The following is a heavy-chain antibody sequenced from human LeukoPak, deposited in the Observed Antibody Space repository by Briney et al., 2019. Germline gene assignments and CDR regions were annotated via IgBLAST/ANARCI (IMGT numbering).Heavy chain of an antibody. CDR3: AKVKGITMVRGLIYYYYGLDV. V-gene: IGHV3-30*18. Sequence: GGSLRLSCAASGFTFSSYGMHWVRQAPGKGLEWVAVISYDGSHKYSADSVKGRFTISRDNSRNTLYLQMNSLRAEDTAVYYCAKVKGITMVRGLIYYYYGLDVWGQGTTVTVSS. CDR1: GFTFSSYG. J-gene: IGHJ6*02. D-gene: IGHD3-10*01. CDR2: ISYDGSHK.